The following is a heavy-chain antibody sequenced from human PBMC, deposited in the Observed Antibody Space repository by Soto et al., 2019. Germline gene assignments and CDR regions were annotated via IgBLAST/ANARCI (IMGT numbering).Heavy chain of an antibody. D-gene: IGHD3-22*01. V-gene: IGHV4-38-2*02. CDR3: AREGWLASYGAFDI. CDR2: IYHSGST. CDR1: GYSISSGYY. Sequence: PSETLSLTCAVSGYSISSGYYWGWIRQPPGKGLEWIGSIYHSGSTYYNPSLKSRVTISVDTSKNQFSLKLSSVTAADTAVYYCAREGWLASYGAFDIWGQGTMVTVSS. J-gene: IGHJ3*02.